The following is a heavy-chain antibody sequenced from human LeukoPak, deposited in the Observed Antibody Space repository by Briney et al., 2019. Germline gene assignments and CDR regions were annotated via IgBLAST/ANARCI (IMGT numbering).Heavy chain of an antibody. Sequence: SETLSLTCAVYGGSFSGYYWSWIRQPPGKGLEWIGEINHSGSTNYNPSLKSRVTISVDTSKNQFSLKLSSVTAADTAVYYCARLIAAAGTYFDYWGQGTLVTVSS. V-gene: IGHV4-34*01. CDR1: GGSFSGYY. CDR2: INHSGST. CDR3: ARLIAAAGTYFDY. D-gene: IGHD6-13*01. J-gene: IGHJ4*02.